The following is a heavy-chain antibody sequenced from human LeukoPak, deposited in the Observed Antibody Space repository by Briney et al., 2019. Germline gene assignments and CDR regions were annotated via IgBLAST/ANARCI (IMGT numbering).Heavy chain of an antibody. J-gene: IGHJ4*02. Sequence: GGSLRLSCAASGFTFSSYAMHWVRQAPGKGLGWVAVISYDGSNNDYAESVKGRFTISRDNSKNTLYLQMDSLRAEDTAVYYCARDLRGGDYEGTYWGQGTLVTVSS. CDR2: ISYDGSNN. D-gene: IGHD2-21*02. V-gene: IGHV3-30-3*01. CDR1: GFTFSSYA. CDR3: ARDLRGGDYEGTY.